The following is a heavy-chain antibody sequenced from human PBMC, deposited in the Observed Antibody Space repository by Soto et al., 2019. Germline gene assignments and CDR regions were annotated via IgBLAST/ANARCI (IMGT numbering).Heavy chain of an antibody. CDR1: GTSIRGYY. D-gene: IGHD3-10*01. J-gene: IGHJ4*02. V-gene: IGHV4-59*01. CDR2: IYYTGTS. CDR3: AREVSSFGSNHFDS. Sequence: SETLSLTCSVSGTSIRGYYWTWIRQPPGKGLEWIGYIYYTGTSKYNPSLKSRVTISVDTSKNQFSLRLNSVTAADTAVYYCAREVSSFGSNHFDSWGQGALVTVSS.